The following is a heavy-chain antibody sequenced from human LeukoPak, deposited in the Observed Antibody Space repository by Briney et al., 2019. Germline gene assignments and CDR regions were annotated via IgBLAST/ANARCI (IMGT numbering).Heavy chain of an antibody. V-gene: IGHV4-39*01. Sequence: PSETLSLTCTVSAGSISSTSHHWGWIRQSPGKGLEWIGSLFSGRTTYYNPSLDSRVTISVVTSKNQFSLQLNSVTAADTAVYYCVRHDGRGGATMGALDSWGQESLVTVSS. D-gene: IGHD4/OR15-4a*01. CDR2: LFSGRTT. CDR3: VRHDGRGGATMGALDS. J-gene: IGHJ4*02. CDR1: AGSISSTSHH.